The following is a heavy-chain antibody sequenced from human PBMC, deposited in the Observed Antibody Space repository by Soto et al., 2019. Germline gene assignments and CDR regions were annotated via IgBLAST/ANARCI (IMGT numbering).Heavy chain of an antibody. V-gene: IGHV3-7*01. CDR1: GFTFSSYW. J-gene: IGHJ3*02. CDR3: ARDGIDMVREYRDAFDI. Sequence: GGSLRLSCAASGFTFSSYWMSWVRQAPGKGLEWVANIKQDGSEKYYVDSVKGRFTISRDNAKNSLYLQMNSLRAEDTAVYYCARDGIDMVREYRDAFDIWGQGTMVTVSS. D-gene: IGHD3-10*01. CDR2: IKQDGSEK.